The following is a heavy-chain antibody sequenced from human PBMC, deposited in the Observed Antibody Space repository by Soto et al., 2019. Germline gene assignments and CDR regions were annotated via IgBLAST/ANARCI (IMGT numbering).Heavy chain of an antibody. J-gene: IGHJ4*02. D-gene: IGHD6-19*01. CDR3: ARQIHPVYSSD. CDR1: GYTFTSYD. Sequence: ASVKVSCKASGYTFTSYDINWVQKATGQGPEWVGWINPTSDYTGYAQKFQGRVTLTRVTSISTAYMKISGLTSADTAVYYGARQIHPVYSSDWAPGTLVTVAS. CDR2: INPTSDYT. V-gene: IGHV1-8*01.